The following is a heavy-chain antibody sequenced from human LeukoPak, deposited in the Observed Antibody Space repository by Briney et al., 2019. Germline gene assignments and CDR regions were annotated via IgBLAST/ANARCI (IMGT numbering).Heavy chain of an antibody. CDR1: GYTFTSYG. V-gene: IGHV1-18*01. CDR3: ATVLPDVGLAPFDI. Sequence: ASVKVSCKASGYTFTSYGISWVRQAPGQGLEWMGWISAYYGNTNYAQKLQGRVTMTEDTSTDTAYMELSSLRSEDTAVYYCATVLPDVGLAPFDIWGQGTMVTVSS. J-gene: IGHJ3*02. CDR2: ISAYYGNT. D-gene: IGHD1-26*01.